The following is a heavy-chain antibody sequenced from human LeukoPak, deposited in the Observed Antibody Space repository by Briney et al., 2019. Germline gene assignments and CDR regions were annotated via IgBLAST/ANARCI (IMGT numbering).Heavy chain of an antibody. Sequence: GGSLRLSCAASGFTFSHYFMHWVRQAPGKGPEWVSTFSRSGPDTYYADSVKGRFTIFRDNSKNTLYLQMNSLRAEDTAVYYCAKGSLGSWYYFNYWGQGTLVTVSS. CDR2: FSRSGPDT. CDR1: GFTFSHYF. CDR3: AKGSLGSWYYFNY. V-gene: IGHV3-23*01. D-gene: IGHD6-13*01. J-gene: IGHJ4*02.